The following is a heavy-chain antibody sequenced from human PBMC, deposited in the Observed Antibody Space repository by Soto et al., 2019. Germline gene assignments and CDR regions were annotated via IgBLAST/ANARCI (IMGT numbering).Heavy chain of an antibody. J-gene: IGHJ4*02. CDR3: ARQGSWSLDY. Sequence: GSLRLSCAASGFTFSSCAMGWVRQAPGKGLEWIGYIYYSGSTNYNPSLKSRVTISVDTSKNQFSLKLSSVTAADTAVYYCARQGSWSLDYWGQGTLVTVSS. D-gene: IGHD6-13*01. V-gene: IGHV4-59*08. CDR2: IYYSGST. CDR1: GFTFSSCA.